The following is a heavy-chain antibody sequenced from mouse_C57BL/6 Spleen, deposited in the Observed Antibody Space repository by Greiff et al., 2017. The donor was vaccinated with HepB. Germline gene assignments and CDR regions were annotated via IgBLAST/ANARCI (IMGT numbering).Heavy chain of an antibody. CDR3: ARKDYYGSSWFAY. D-gene: IGHD1-1*01. V-gene: IGHV1-55*01. CDR2: IYPGSGST. Sequence: QVQLQQPGAELVKPGASVKMSCKASGYTFTSYWITWVKQRPGQGLEWIGDIYPGSGSTNYNEKFKSKATLTVDTSSNTAYMQLSSLTSEDSAVYYCARKDYYGSSWFAYWGQGTLVTVSA. J-gene: IGHJ3*01. CDR1: GYTFTSYW.